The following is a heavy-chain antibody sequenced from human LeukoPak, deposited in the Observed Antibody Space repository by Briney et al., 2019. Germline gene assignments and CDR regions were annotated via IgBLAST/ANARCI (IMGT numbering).Heavy chain of an antibody. J-gene: IGHJ3*02. CDR3: VRDRPRGYRSYDDDALDI. D-gene: IGHD5-12*01. V-gene: IGHV3-21*01. CDR1: GFTFSSHN. CDR2: ISGSSTFI. Sequence: GGSLKLSCAASGFTFSSHNMNWVRQAPGMGLEWVSSISGSSTFIYYADSVKGRFTISRDNAKNTLHLQMTGLRAADTAVYYCVRDRPRGYRSYDDDALDIWGQGTMVTVSS.